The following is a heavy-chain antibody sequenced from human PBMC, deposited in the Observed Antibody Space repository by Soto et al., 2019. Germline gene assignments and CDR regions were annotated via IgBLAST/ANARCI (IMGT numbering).Heavy chain of an antibody. CDR1: GFSLSTSGVG. J-gene: IGHJ4*02. V-gene: IGHV2-5*01. CDR3: AHRVRFGEFGY. Sequence: QITLKESGPTLVKPTQTLTLTCTFSGFSLSTSGVGVGWIRQPPGKALEWLALIYWSDDNKRYSPSLKSRLTLTKDTSKNQVVLTMTNMDPVDTATYYCAHRVRFGEFGYWGQGTLVTVSS. D-gene: IGHD3-10*01. CDR2: IYWSDDNK.